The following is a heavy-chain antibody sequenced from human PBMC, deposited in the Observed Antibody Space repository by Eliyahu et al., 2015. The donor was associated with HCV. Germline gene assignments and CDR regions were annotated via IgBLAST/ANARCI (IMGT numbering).Heavy chain of an antibody. CDR2: INHSGST. J-gene: IGHJ3*02. Sequence: QVQLQQWGAGLLKPSETLSLTCAVXGGSFSGYYWSWIRQPPGKGLEWIGEINHSGSTNYNPSLKSRVTISVDTSKNQFSLKLSSVTAADTAVYYCARGIWTLDAFDIWGQGTMVTVSS. V-gene: IGHV4-34*01. D-gene: IGHD3/OR15-3a*01. CDR1: GGSFSGYY. CDR3: ARGIWTLDAFDI.